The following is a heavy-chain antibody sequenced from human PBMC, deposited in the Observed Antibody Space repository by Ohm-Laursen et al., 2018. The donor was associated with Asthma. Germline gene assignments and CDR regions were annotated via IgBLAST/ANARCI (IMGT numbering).Heavy chain of an antibody. CDR1: GYTFTSYA. CDR3: ARGERYYSSSAHDAFDI. Sequence: GASVKVSCKASGYTFTSYAMHWVRQAPGQRLEWMGWISAGNGNTKYSQKFQGRVTITRDTSASTAYMELSSLRSEDTAVYYCARGERYYSSSAHDAFDIWGQGTMVTVSS. J-gene: IGHJ3*02. D-gene: IGHD6-6*01. CDR2: ISAGNGNT. V-gene: IGHV1-3*01.